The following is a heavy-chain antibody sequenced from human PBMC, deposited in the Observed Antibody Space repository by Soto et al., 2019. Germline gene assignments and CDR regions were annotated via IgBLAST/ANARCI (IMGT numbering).Heavy chain of an antibody. J-gene: IGHJ4*02. CDR1: GFTFSSYW. Sequence: GGSLRLSCAASGFTFSSYWMHWVRQPPGKGLVWGSRIDGGASSKSYADSMKGRFTISRDNAKNTVYMQMNSVGAEDTAMYYSATEAYCSNGVCYSLAAADFDFWGQGTPVTVSS. V-gene: IGHV3-74*01. CDR3: ATEAYCSNGVCYSLAAADFDF. CDR2: IDGGASSK. D-gene: IGHD2-8*01.